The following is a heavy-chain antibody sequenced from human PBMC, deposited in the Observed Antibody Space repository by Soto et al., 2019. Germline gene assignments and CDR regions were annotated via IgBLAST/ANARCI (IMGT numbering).Heavy chain of an antibody. CDR2: ISASDGST. CDR1: GYAFSFG. V-gene: IGHV1-18*01. D-gene: IGHD3-10*01. Sequence: ASVKVSCKASGYAFSFGFSWVRQAPGQGLEWMGWISASDGSTDSAQKFRGRISLTTDTSTNTAYLDLLSLTSDDTAVYFCATYYFGSGSYYRFDNWGQGTLVTVSS. CDR3: ATYYFGSGSYYRFDN. J-gene: IGHJ4*02.